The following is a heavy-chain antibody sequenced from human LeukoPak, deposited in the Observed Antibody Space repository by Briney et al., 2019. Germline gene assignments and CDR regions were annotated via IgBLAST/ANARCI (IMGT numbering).Heavy chain of an antibody. Sequence: GGSLRLSCAASGFTFSSYWMHWVRQAPGKGLEWVSSASGSGGTTDYADSVKGRFIISRDNPNNTLYLQMNSLRGEDTAMYYCTKGQSGTSFDPWGQGTLVTVSS. CDR1: GFTFSSYW. CDR3: TKGQSGTSFDP. J-gene: IGHJ5*02. V-gene: IGHV3-23*01. CDR2: ASGSGGTT. D-gene: IGHD2-15*01.